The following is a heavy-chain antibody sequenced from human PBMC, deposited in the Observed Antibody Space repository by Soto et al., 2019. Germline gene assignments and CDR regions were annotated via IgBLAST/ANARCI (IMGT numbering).Heavy chain of an antibody. J-gene: IGHJ4*02. CDR1: GFTFSSYG. D-gene: IGHD3-22*01. CDR2: IWYDGSNK. Sequence: PGGSLRLSCAASGFTFSSYGMHWVRQAPGKGLEWVAVIWYDGSNKYYADSVKGRITNSRDNSKNTLYLQINRLRAEDTVLYYCARDRFVYYYDSSGGFDYWGQGTLVTVSS. V-gene: IGHV3-33*01. CDR3: ARDRFVYYYDSSGGFDY.